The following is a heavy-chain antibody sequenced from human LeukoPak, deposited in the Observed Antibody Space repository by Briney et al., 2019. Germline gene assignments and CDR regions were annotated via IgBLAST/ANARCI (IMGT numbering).Heavy chain of an antibody. CDR3: AKDLKWLLTY. Sequence: GSLRLSCATSGFTFSSYAMSWVRQAPGEGVEWVSAISGSGGSTYYADSVKGRFTISRDNSKNTLYLRMNSLRAEDTAVYYRAKDLKWLLTYWGQGTLVTVSS. CDR2: ISGSGGST. J-gene: IGHJ4*02. CDR1: GFTFSSYA. V-gene: IGHV3-23*01. D-gene: IGHD6-19*01.